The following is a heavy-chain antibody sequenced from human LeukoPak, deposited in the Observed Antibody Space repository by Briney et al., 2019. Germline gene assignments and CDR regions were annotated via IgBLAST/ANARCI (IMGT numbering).Heavy chain of an antibody. J-gene: IGHJ4*02. CDR2: ISWNSASV. CDR3: AKDYGYSSSWYDY. CDR1: GFTFDDYG. D-gene: IGHD6-13*01. V-gene: IGHV3-9*01. Sequence: GRSLRLSCEASGFTFDDYGMHWVRQAPGEGLEWVSTISWNSASVGYVDSVKGRFTISRDNAKKTLYLQMNSLRPEDSALYYCAKDYGYSSSWYDYWGQGTLVTVSS.